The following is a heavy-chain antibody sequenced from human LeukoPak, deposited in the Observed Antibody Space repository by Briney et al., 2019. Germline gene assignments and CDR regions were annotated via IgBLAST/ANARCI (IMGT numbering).Heavy chain of an antibody. Sequence: PGGSLRLSCAASGFIASSNYMTWVRQAPGKGLEWVSVIYSGGSTYYADPVKGRFTISRDNSKNTLYLQMNSLRAEDTAVYYCARAKFSSNWYYFDYWGQGTLVTVSS. CDR1: GFIASSNY. V-gene: IGHV3-53*01. CDR2: IYSGGST. CDR3: ARAKFSSNWYYFDY. D-gene: IGHD6-13*01. J-gene: IGHJ4*02.